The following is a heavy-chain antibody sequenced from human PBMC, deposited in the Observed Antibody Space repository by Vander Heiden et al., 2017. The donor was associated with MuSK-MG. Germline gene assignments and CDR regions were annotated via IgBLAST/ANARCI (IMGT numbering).Heavy chain of an antibody. D-gene: IGHD3-10*01. J-gene: IGHJ6*02. CDR1: GFSFSDYY. CDR2: ISSSGSSR. V-gene: IGHV3-11*04. CDR3: ARVPRGMADYYYYDREV. Sequence: QVQLVESGGGLVKPGGSLRLSCAASGFSFSDYYMSWIRQAPGKGLEWVSYISSSGSSRYYADSVKGRFTISRDNAKKSLYLQMKRLRAEDTAVYYWARVPRGMADYYYYDREVWGQGTTVIVSS.